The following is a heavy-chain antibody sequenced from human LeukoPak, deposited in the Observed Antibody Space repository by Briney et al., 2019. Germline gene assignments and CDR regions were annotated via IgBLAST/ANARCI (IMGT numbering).Heavy chain of an antibody. V-gene: IGHV1-69*13. CDR2: IIPIFGTA. Sequence: SVKVSCKASGGTFNSYAISWVRQAPGQGLEWMGGIIPIFGTANYAQKFQGRVTITADESTSTAYMELSSLRSEDTAVYYCARATPYDSSGYYYLYYYGMDVWGQGTTVTVSS. J-gene: IGHJ6*02. D-gene: IGHD3-22*01. CDR1: GGTFNSYA. CDR3: ARATPYDSSGYYYLYYYGMDV.